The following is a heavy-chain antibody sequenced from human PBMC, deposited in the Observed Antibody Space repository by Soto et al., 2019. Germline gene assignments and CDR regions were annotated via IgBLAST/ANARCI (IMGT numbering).Heavy chain of an antibody. CDR2: INPSGGST. CDR3: ARVRFLEWLFPVL. Sequence: ASVKVSCKASGYTFSSYYMHWVRQAPGQGLEWMGVINPSGGSTTYAQKFQGRVTMTTDTSTSTAYMELRSLRSDDTAVYYCARVRFLEWLFPVLWGQGTLVTVSS. D-gene: IGHD3-3*01. J-gene: IGHJ4*02. CDR1: GYTFSSYY. V-gene: IGHV1-46*01.